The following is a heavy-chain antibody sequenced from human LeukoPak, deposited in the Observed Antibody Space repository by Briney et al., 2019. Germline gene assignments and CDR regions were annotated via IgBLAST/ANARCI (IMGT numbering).Heavy chain of an antibody. V-gene: IGHV3-23*01. CDR3: PKPLLTPGN. CDR1: GFILAKYA. J-gene: IGHJ4*02. CDR2: ISASGADT. D-gene: IGHD4-23*01. Sequence: GSLRLSCTTSGFILAKYAMAWVRQSPGKGLEWVSTISASGADTYYADSVRGRFTISRDNSRNALYLQLSRLRVDDTAFYYCPKPLLTPGNWGPGTLVTVSS.